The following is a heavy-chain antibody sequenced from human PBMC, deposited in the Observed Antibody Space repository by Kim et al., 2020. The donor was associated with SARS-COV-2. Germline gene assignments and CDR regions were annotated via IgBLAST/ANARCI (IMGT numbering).Heavy chain of an antibody. Sequence: GGSLRLSCAASGFTFSSYSMNWVRQAPGKGLEWVSYISSSSSTIYYADSVKGRFTISRDNAKNSLYLQMNSLRDEDTAVYYCARVGVLLWFGERSFDPWGQGTLVTVSS. V-gene: IGHV3-48*02. CDR1: GFTFSSYS. J-gene: IGHJ5*02. CDR2: ISSSSSTI. D-gene: IGHD3-10*01. CDR3: ARVGVLLWFGERSFDP.